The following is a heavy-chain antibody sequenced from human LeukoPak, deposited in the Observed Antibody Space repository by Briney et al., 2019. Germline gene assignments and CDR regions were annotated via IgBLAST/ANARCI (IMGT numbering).Heavy chain of an antibody. D-gene: IGHD2-2*01. CDR2: IYYSGST. Sequence: PSQTLSLTCTVSGGSISSGDYYWRWIRQPPGKGLEWIVYIYYSGSTYYNPSLKSRVTISVDTSKNQFSLKLSSVTAADTAVYYCARGGDIVVVPAAPHYYGMDGWGKGTTVTVS. CDR3: ARGGDIVVVPAAPHYYGMDG. CDR1: GGSISSGDYY. V-gene: IGHV4-30-4*01. J-gene: IGHJ6*04.